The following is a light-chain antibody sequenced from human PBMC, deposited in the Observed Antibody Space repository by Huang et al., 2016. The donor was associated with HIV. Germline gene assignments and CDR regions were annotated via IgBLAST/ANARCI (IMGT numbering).Light chain of an antibody. CDR3: QQYDDLIT. CDR1: QDITQY. V-gene: IGKV1-33*01. CDR2: DAS. J-gene: IGKJ5*01. Sequence: DIQMTQSPSSLSTSVGDRVTITCQASQDITQYLNWYQHKPGKAPKLLIYDASHLETGVPSRCSGSGSGTNFTFTISSLEPEDIATYYCQQYDDLITFGQGTRLDIK.